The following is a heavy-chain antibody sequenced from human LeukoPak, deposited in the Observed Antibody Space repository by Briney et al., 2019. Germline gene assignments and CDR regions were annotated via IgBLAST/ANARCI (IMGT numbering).Heavy chain of an antibody. J-gene: IGHJ4*02. Sequence: PGESLRLSCAASGLTFSGYAMYWVRQAPGKGLEWVAVISYDGSNKFYADSVKGRFTISRDNSKNTLYLQMDSLRTEDTAVYYCARGSPPDYWGQGTLVTVSS. V-gene: IGHV3-30-3*01. CDR3: ARGSPPDY. CDR2: ISYDGSNK. CDR1: GLTFSGYA.